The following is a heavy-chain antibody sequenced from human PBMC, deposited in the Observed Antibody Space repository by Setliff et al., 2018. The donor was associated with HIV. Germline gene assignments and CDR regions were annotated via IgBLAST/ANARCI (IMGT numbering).Heavy chain of an antibody. CDR2: IHTTGST. J-gene: IGHJ5*02. CDR1: GDSISSGSYY. Sequence: SETLSLTCSVSGDSISSGSYYWSWIRLPAGKGLEWIGQIHTTGSTNYNPSLKSRVTISMDTSKNQFSLNLNSVTATDTAVYYCAKRTFGSGRLDPWGQGTRVTV. CDR3: AKRTFGSGRLDP. D-gene: IGHD3-16*01. V-gene: IGHV4-61*09.